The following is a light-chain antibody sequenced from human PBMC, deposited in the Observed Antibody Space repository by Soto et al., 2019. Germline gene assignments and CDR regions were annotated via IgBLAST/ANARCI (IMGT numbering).Light chain of an antibody. J-gene: IGKJ5*01. CDR3: QQYERSSIT. Sequence: EIVLTQSPDTLSVSPGERATLSCRASQTVSSARLAWFQQKPGQPPRLLIYGASSRATGIPDRFSGSGSGTDFTLSISRLEPEDFALYYCQQYERSSITFGQGTRLEIK. V-gene: IGKV3-20*01. CDR2: GAS. CDR1: QTVSSAR.